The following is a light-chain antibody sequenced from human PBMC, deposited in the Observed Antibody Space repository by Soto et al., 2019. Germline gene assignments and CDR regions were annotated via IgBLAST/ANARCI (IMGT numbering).Light chain of an antibody. CDR1: QSVSSY. Sequence: EIVLTQSPATLSLSPGERATLSCRASQSVSSYLAWYQQKPGQAPRLLIYDASNRATGIPARFSGSGSGTDFTLTISSLEPEDVGVYYCQQRRNWPPLTFGGGTKVEIK. J-gene: IGKJ4*01. CDR3: QQRRNWPPLT. V-gene: IGKV3-11*01. CDR2: DAS.